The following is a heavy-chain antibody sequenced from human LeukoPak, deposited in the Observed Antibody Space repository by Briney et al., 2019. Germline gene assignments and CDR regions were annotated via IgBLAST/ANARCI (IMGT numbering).Heavy chain of an antibody. J-gene: IGHJ4*02. D-gene: IGHD5-18*01. CDR2: ISAYNGNT. Sequence: ASVKVSCKASGGTFSSYAISWVRQAPGQGLEWMGWISAYNGNTNYAQKLQGRVTMTTDTSTSTAYMELRSLRSDDTAVYYCARDLVGYSYGPADYWGQGTLVTVSS. CDR3: ARDLVGYSYGPADY. V-gene: IGHV1-18*01. CDR1: GGTFSSYA.